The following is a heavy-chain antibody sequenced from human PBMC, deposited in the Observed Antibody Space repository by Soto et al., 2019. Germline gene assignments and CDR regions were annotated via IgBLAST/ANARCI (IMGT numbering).Heavy chain of an antibody. J-gene: IGHJ6*02. Sequence: QVQLQESGPGLVKPSETLSLTCTVSGGSVSSGSYYWSWIRQPPGKGLEWIGYIYYSGSTNYNPSLKSRVTISVDTSKNQFSLKLSSVTAADTAVYYCARDSGATGRSYYYYGMDVWGQGTTVTVSS. V-gene: IGHV4-61*01. CDR1: GGSVSSGSYY. CDR3: ARDSGATGRSYYYYGMDV. CDR2: IYYSGST. D-gene: IGHD1-26*01.